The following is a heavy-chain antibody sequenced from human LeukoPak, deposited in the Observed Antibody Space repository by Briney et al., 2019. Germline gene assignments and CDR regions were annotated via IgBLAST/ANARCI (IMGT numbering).Heavy chain of an antibody. CDR2: INPNSGGT. CDR1: GYTFTGYY. V-gene: IGHV1-2*02. CDR3: AREFRGRRGGIPAAIICPSDY. Sequence: ASVKVSCKASGYTFTGYYMHWVRQAPGQGLEWMGWINPNSGGTNYAQKFQGRVTMTRDTSISTAYMELSRLRSDDTAVYYCAREFRGRRGGIPAAIICPSDYWGQGTLVTVSS. D-gene: IGHD2-2*01. J-gene: IGHJ4*02.